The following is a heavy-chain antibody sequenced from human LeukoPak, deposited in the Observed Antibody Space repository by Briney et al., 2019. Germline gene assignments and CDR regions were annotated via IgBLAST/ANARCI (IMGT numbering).Heavy chain of an antibody. CDR3: AKHYCSSTSCYSVY. V-gene: IGHV3-23*01. CDR2: ISGSGGST. J-gene: IGHJ4*02. D-gene: IGHD2-2*02. CDR1: GFTFSSYA. Sequence: GGSLRLSCAASGFTFSSYAMSWVRQAPGKGLEWVSAISGSGGSTYYADSVKGRFTISRDNSKNTLYLQMTSLRAEDTAVYYCAKHYCSSTSCYSVYWGQGTLVTVSS.